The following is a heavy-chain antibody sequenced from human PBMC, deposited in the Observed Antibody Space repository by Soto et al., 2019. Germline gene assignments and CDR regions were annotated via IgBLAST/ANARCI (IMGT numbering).Heavy chain of an antibody. CDR2: VSTTGAT. Sequence: QVQLQESGPGLVKPSETLSLTCTVSGGSISLERFYWTWIRQPPGKGLEWIGYVSTTGATNYNPSLQSRVDISVDTSRNQFSLKLRSLTAADTAVYFCAREFSSANINYYDFWGQGTLVSVSA. V-gene: IGHV4-4*08. CDR3: AREFSSANINYYDF. J-gene: IGHJ4*02. CDR1: GGSISLERFY.